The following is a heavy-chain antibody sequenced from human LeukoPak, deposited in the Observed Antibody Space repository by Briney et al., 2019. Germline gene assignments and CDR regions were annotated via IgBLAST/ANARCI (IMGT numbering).Heavy chain of an antibody. CDR1: GFTFGSYW. D-gene: IGHD3-9*01. J-gene: IGHJ3*02. CDR3: ARASSKQLAGYLPDGFDI. CDR2: INSDGSNT. V-gene: IGHV3-74*01. Sequence: GGSLRLSCAASGFTFGSYWMHWVRQAPGKGLMWVSRINSDGSNTIYADSVKGRFTFSRDNAKNTLYLQMNSLRAEDTAVYYCARASSKQLAGYLPDGFDIWGQGTMVTVSS.